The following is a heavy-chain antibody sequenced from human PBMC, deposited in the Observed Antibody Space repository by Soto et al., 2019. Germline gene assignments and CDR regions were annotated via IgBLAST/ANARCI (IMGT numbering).Heavy chain of an antibody. CDR1: GGSISSGSYY. Sequence: SETLSLTCTVSGGSISSGSYYWGWIRQPPGKGLEWIGSIYYSGSTYYNPSLKSRVTISVDTSKNQFSLKLSSVTAADTAVYYCARRGELGATTVDYWGQGTLVTVSS. CDR2: IYYSGST. D-gene: IGHD1-26*01. V-gene: IGHV4-39*01. J-gene: IGHJ4*02. CDR3: ARRGELGATTVDY.